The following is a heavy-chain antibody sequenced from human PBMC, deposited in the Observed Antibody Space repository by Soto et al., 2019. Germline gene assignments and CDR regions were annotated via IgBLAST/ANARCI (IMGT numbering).Heavy chain of an antibody. CDR1: GFTFSSYA. D-gene: IGHD2-2*01. Sequence: GGSLRLSCAASGFTFSSYAMSWVRQAPGKGLEWVSAISGSGGSTYYADSVKGRFTISRDNAKNSLYLQMNSLRAEDTAVYYCARIQQPPKYGMDVWGQGTTVTVSS. CDR3: ARIQQPPKYGMDV. V-gene: IGHV3-23*01. J-gene: IGHJ6*02. CDR2: ISGSGGST.